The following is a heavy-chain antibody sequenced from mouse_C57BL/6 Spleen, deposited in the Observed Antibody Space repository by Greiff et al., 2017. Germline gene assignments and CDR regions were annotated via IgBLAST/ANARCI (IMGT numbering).Heavy chain of an antibody. V-gene: IGHV14-1*01. J-gene: IGHJ4*01. CDR2: IDPEDGDT. Sequence: VQLQQSGAELVRPGASVKLSCTASGFNIKDYYMHWVKQRPEQGLEWIGRIDPEDGDTESAPKFQGKATMTADTSSTTAFLQLISLTSEDTAVYYCTMIYYGYEGPYYAMDYWGQGTSVTVSS. D-gene: IGHD2-2*01. CDR3: TMIYYGYEGPYYAMDY. CDR1: GFNIKDYY.